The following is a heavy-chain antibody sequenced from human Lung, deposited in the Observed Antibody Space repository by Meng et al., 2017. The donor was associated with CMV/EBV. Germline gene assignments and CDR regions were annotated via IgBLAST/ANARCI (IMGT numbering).Heavy chain of an antibody. CDR1: GGSISSSIW. CDR3: ASFPPPGKQWLVTDY. J-gene: IGHJ4*02. V-gene: IGHV4-4*02. CDR2: IYHSGST. D-gene: IGHD6-19*01. Sequence: ESGPRRVKPSSPRALTCAVSGGSISSSIWWSWVPQPPGKGLEWIGEIYHSGSTNYNPSLKSRVTISVDKSKNQFSLKLSSVTAADTAVYYCASFPPPGKQWLVTDYWGQGTLVTVSS.